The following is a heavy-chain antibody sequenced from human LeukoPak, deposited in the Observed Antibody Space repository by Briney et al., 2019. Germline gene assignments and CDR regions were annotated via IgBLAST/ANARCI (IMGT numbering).Heavy chain of an antibody. J-gene: IGHJ5*02. CDR2: LSGSGGST. CDR3: AKDRDSSGSPADWLDP. Sequence: GGSLRLSCAASGFTFSSYAMSWVRQAPGKGLEWVSTLSGSGGSTYYADSVKGRFTISRDNSKNTLYLQMNSLRAEDTAVYYCAKDRDSSGSPADWLDPWGQGTLVTISS. V-gene: IGHV3-23*01. CDR1: GFTFSSYA. D-gene: IGHD6-19*01.